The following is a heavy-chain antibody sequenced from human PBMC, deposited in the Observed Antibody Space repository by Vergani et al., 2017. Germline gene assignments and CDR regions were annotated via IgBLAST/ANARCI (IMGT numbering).Heavy chain of an antibody. CDR3: ARGGRGYSSSWPQNWFDP. CDR2: IIPIFGTA. D-gene: IGHD6-13*01. CDR1: GGTFSSYA. J-gene: IGHJ5*02. Sequence: QVQLVQSGAEVKKPGSSVKVSCKASGGTFSSYAISWVRQAPGQGLEWMGGIIPIFGTANYAQKFQGRVTITADESTSTAYMELSSLRSEDTAVYYCARGGRGYSSSWPQNWFDPWGQGTLVTVSS. V-gene: IGHV1-69*01.